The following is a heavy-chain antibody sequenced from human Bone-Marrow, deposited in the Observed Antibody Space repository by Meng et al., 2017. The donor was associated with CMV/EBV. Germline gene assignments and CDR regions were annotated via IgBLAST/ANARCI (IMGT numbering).Heavy chain of an antibody. D-gene: IGHD6-19*01. CDR3: ARGVAVAGPGDY. Sequence: QVMLVQSGARLKNPGASGKFYCQSSGYTFTSYGISWVRQAPGQGLEWMGCISSYNGNTNYAQKRQGRVTMTTDTSTSTAYMELRSLRSDDTAVYYCARGVAVAGPGDYWGQGTLVTVSS. CDR1: GYTFTSYG. V-gene: IGHV1-18*01. CDR2: ISSYNGNT. J-gene: IGHJ4*02.